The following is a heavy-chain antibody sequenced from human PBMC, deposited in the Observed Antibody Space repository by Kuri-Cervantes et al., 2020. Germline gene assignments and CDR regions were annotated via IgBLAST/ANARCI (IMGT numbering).Heavy chain of an antibody. D-gene: IGHD6-13*01. CDR1: GFTFSNYG. CDR2: IWYDGSNE. CDR3: ARVKQLVNYFYLDY. J-gene: IGHJ4*02. V-gene: IGHV3-33*01. Sequence: GESLKISCAASGFTFSNYGMHWVRQAPGKGLEWVAFIWYDGSNEYYADSVKGRITISRDNSKNTLYLQMNSLRAEDTAVYYCARVKQLVNYFYLDYWGQGTLVTVSS.